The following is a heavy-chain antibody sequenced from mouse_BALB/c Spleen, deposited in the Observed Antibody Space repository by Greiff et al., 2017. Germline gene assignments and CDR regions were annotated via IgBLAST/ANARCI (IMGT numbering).Heavy chain of an antibody. CDR1: GFTFSSYA. CDR2: ISSGGST. J-gene: IGHJ2*01. CDR3: AREGVYYGSSNFDY. V-gene: IGHV5-6-5*01. D-gene: IGHD1-1*01. Sequence: EVKLMESGGGLVKPGGSLKLSCAASGFTFSSYAMSWVRQTPEKRLEWVASISSGGSTYYPDSVKGRFTISRDNARNILYLQMSSLRSEDTAMYYCAREGVYYGSSNFDYWGQGTTLTVSS.